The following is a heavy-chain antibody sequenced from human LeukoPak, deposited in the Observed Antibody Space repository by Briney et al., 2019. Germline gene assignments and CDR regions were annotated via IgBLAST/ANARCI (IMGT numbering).Heavy chain of an antibody. CDR2: INHSGST. CDR1: GGSFSGYY. J-gene: IGHJ4*02. V-gene: IGHV4-34*01. Sequence: SETLSLTCAVYGGSFSGYYWSWIRQPPGKGLEWIGEINHSGSTNYNPSLKSRVTISVDTSKNQFSLKLSSVTAADTAVYYCARHPSVAVAGPFDYWGQGTLVTVSS. D-gene: IGHD6-19*01. CDR3: ARHPSVAVAGPFDY.